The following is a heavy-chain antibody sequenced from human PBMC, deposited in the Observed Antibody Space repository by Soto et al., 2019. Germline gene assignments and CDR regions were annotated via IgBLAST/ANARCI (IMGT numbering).Heavy chain of an antibody. Sequence: QVQLVQSGAEVKKPGSSVKVSCKASGGTFSSYTISWVRQAPGQGLEWMGRIIPILGIANYAQKFQGRVKITADKSTSTAYMELSSLRSEDTAVYYCASPAGFGEPSWGQGTLVTVSS. D-gene: IGHD3-10*01. CDR3: ASPAGFGEPS. CDR1: GGTFSSYT. CDR2: IIPILGIA. J-gene: IGHJ5*02. V-gene: IGHV1-69*02.